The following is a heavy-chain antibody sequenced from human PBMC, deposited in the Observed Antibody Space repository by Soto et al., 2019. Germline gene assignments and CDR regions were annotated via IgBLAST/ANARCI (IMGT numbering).Heavy chain of an antibody. J-gene: IGHJ4*02. CDR2: ISGSGGST. D-gene: IGHD2-2*02. CDR3: AKEGSVVPAAISDY. Sequence: GGSLRLSCAASGFTFSSYAMSWVRQAPGKGLEWVSAISGSGGSTYYAASVKGRFTTSRDNSKNTLYLQMNSLRAEDTAVYYCAKEGSVVPAAISDYWGQGTLVTVSS. V-gene: IGHV3-23*01. CDR1: GFTFSSYA.